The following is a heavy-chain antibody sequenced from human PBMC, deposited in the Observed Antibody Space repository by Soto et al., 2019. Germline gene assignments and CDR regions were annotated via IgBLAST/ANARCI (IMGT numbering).Heavy chain of an antibody. D-gene: IGHD2-15*01. CDR2: IIPIFGTA. CDR1: GGTFSSYA. Sequence: QVPLVQSGAEVKKPGSSVKVSCKASGGTFSSYAISWVRQAPGQGLEWMGGIIPIFGTANYAQKFQGRVTITADESTSTAYMELSSLRSEDTAVYYCARGGAVVAREMSEFDPWGQGTLVTVSS. V-gene: IGHV1-69*01. CDR3: ARGGAVVAREMSEFDP. J-gene: IGHJ5*02.